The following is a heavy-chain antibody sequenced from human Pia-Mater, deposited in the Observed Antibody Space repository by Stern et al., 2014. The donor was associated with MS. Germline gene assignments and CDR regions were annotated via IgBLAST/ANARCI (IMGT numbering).Heavy chain of an antibody. V-gene: IGHV3-74*02. CDR1: GFTFSNYW. CDR3: ATASSGWWK. Sequence: EVQLVESGGGLVHPGGSLRLSCVASGFTFSNYWMHWVRQAPGKGLAWVSRINSDGSVITYADSSWGRFTIPRDNAKNTLDLQMNSLRDEDTAVYYCATASSGWWKWGQGALVTVSS. CDR2: INSDGSVI. D-gene: IGHD6-19*01. J-gene: IGHJ4*02.